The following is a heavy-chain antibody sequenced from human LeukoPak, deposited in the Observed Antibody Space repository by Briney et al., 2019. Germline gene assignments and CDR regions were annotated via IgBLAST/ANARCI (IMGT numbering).Heavy chain of an antibody. D-gene: IGHD4-17*01. Sequence: NPSETLSLTCAVSGGSIGSGGYSWSWIRQPPGTGLEWIGYIYHSGSTYYNPSLKSRVTISVDRSKNQFSLKLSSVTAADTAVYYCARAPTPYTVTTGYYYYGMDVWGQGTTVTVSS. CDR1: GGSIGSGGYS. CDR2: IYHSGST. J-gene: IGHJ6*02. CDR3: ARAPTPYTVTTGYYYYGMDV. V-gene: IGHV4-30-2*01.